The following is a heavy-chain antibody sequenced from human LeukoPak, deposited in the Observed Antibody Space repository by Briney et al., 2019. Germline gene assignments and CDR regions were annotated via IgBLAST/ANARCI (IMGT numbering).Heavy chain of an antibody. V-gene: IGHV3-23*01. Sequence: GGSLRLSCAAPGFTFSSYAMSWVRQAPGKGLEWVSAISGSGGSTYYADSVKGRFTISRDNSKNTLYLQMNSLRAEDTAVYYCAKEGALGYCSSTSCEDAFDIWGQGTMVTVSS. CDR3: AKEGALGYCSSTSCEDAFDI. J-gene: IGHJ3*02. CDR1: GFTFSSYA. D-gene: IGHD2-2*01. CDR2: ISGSGGST.